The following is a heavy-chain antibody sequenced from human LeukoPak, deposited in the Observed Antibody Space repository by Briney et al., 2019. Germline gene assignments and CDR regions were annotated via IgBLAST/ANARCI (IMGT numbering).Heavy chain of an antibody. CDR1: GFTFSSYA. V-gene: IGHV3-23*01. J-gene: IGHJ4*02. CDR3: AKDEGRYSSSWYLFDY. CDR2: ISGSGGST. Sequence: GGSLRLSCAASGFTFSSYAVSWVRQAPGKGLEWVSAISGSGGSTYYADSVKGRFTISRDNSKNTLYLQMNSLRAEDTAVYYCAKDEGRYSSSWYLFDYWGQGTLVTVSS. D-gene: IGHD6-13*01.